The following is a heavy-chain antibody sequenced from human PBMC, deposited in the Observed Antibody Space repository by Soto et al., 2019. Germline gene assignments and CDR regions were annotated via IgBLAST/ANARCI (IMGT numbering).Heavy chain of an antibody. CDR3: AKDSSITMARGVITYYYYGMDV. D-gene: IGHD3-10*01. Sequence: QPGGSLRLSCAASGFTFSSYAMSWVRQAPGKGLEWVSAISGSGGSTYYADSVKGRFTISRDNSKNTLYLQMNSLRAEDTAVYYCAKDSSITMARGVITYYYYGMDVWGQGTTVTVSS. CDR2: ISGSGGST. CDR1: GFTFSSYA. J-gene: IGHJ6*02. V-gene: IGHV3-23*01.